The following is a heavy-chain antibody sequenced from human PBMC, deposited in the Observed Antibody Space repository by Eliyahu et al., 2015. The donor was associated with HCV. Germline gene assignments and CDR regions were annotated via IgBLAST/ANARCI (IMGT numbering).Heavy chain of an antibody. D-gene: IGHD3-10*01. J-gene: IGHJ4*02. V-gene: IGHV3-21*01. Sequence: EVQLVESGGGLVKPGGSLRLXCAASGFTFSSYSMNWVRQAPGKGLGWVSSISSSSSYIYYADSVKGRFTISRDNAKNSLYLQMNSLRAEDTAVYYCARDEYYGSGSVHWGQGTLVTVSS. CDR1: GFTFSSYS. CDR2: ISSSSSYI. CDR3: ARDEYYGSGSVH.